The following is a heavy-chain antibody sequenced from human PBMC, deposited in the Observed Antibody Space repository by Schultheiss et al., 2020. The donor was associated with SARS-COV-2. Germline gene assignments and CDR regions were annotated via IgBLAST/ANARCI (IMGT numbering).Heavy chain of an antibody. Sequence: GGSLRLSCAASGFTFSSYGMHWVRQAPGKGLEWVAVIWYDGSNKYYADSVKGRFTISRDNSKNTLYLQMNSLRAEDTAVYYCAKVGDDYGDYVGDYWGQGTRVTVSS. CDR2: IWYDGSNK. J-gene: IGHJ4*02. V-gene: IGHV3-33*06. CDR3: AKVGDDYGDYVGDY. CDR1: GFTFSSYG. D-gene: IGHD4-17*01.